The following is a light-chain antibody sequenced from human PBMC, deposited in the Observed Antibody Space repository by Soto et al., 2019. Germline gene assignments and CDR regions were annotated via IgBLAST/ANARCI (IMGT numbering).Light chain of an antibody. CDR1: QSFGNS. J-gene: IGKJ5*01. Sequence: EIVMTQSPATLSVSAGERATLSCRASQSFGNSLAWYQQKPGQAPRLLIYGASTRATGIPARFSGSGSGTEFTLTVSSLQSEDFAVYYCQQYNNWPPITFGQGTRLEIK. CDR3: QQYNNWPPIT. CDR2: GAS. V-gene: IGKV3-15*01.